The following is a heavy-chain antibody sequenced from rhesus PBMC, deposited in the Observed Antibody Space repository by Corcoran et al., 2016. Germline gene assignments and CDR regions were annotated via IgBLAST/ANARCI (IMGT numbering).Heavy chain of an antibody. CDR1: GGPISDNYH. V-gene: IGHV4S9*01. CDR2: IHGNSATT. Sequence: QVQLQESGPGLVKPSETLSLTCAVSGGPISDNYHWHGIRNPPGRGLEWIGNIHGNSATTYYNSSLKSRVSISKDTSKNQFFLNLGSVTAADTAVYYCTRGISYWGQGVLVTVSS. CDR3: TRGISY. J-gene: IGHJ4*01. D-gene: IGHD3-3*01.